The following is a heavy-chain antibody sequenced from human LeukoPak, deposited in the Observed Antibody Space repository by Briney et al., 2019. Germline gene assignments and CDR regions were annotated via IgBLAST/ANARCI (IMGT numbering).Heavy chain of an antibody. J-gene: IGHJ4*02. CDR1: GLTFSSYG. V-gene: IGHV3-23*01. CDR3: AKPRGLNYDSSGYYY. Sequence: PGGSLRLSCAASGLTFSSYGMSWVRQAPGKGLEWVSAISGSGGSTYYADSVKGRFTISRDNSKNTLYLQMNSLRAEDTAVYYCAKPRGLNYDSSGYYYWGQGTLVTVSS. CDR2: ISGSGGST. D-gene: IGHD3-22*01.